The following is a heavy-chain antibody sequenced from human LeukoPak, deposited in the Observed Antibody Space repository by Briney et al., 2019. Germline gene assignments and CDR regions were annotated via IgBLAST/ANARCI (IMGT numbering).Heavy chain of an antibody. D-gene: IGHD2-2*01. CDR1: GYTFTGYY. Sequence: ASVMVSCKASGYTFTGYYMHWVRQAPGQGLEWMGWINPNSGGTNYAQKFQGRVTMTRDTSISTAYMELSRLRSDDTAVYYCARAHLVVPAAILGHYWGQGTLVTVSS. J-gene: IGHJ4*02. V-gene: IGHV1-2*02. CDR2: INPNSGGT. CDR3: ARAHLVVPAAILGHY.